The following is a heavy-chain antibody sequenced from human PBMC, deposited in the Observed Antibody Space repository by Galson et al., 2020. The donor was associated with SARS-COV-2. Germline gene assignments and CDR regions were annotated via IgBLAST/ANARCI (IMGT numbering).Heavy chain of an antibody. D-gene: IGHD3-9*01. V-gene: IGHV1-69*13. CDR1: GGTFSSYA. J-gene: IGHJ6*02. CDR3: ARGLESYDILIGYYYYYGMDV. Sequence: SVKVSCKASGGTFSSYAIRWVRQAPGQGLEWMGGIIPIFGTANYAQKFQGRVTITADESTSTAYMELSSLRSEDTAVYYCARGLESYDILIGYYYYYGMDVWGQGTTVTVSS. CDR2: IIPIFGTA.